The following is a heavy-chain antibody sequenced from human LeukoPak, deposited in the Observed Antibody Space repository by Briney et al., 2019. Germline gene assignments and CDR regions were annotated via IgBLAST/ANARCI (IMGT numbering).Heavy chain of an antibody. J-gene: IGHJ6*02. CDR1: GFTFSSYA. D-gene: IGHD6-13*01. CDR3: ARWAFPRGGYSSSWRSYYGMDV. V-gene: IGHV3-30-3*01. Sequence: PGRSLRLSCAASGFTFSSYAMHWVRQAPGKGLEWVADISYGGSNKYYADSVKGRFTISRDNSKNTLYLQMNSLRAEDTAVYYCARWAFPRGGYSSSWRSYYGMDVWGQGTTVTVSS. CDR2: ISYGGSNK.